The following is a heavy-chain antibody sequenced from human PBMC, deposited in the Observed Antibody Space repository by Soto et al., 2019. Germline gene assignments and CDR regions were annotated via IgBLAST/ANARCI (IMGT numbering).Heavy chain of an antibody. CDR2: IIPIFGTA. CDR1: GGTFSSYA. CDR3: ARDSRIKYSSSSPFDY. D-gene: IGHD6-6*01. Sequence: SVNVSCKSSGGTFSSYAISWGRQAPGQGPECMGGIIPIFGTANYAQKFQGRVTITADESTSTAYMELSSLRSEDTAVYYCARDSRIKYSSSSPFDYWGQGTLVTVSS. J-gene: IGHJ4*02. V-gene: IGHV1-69*13.